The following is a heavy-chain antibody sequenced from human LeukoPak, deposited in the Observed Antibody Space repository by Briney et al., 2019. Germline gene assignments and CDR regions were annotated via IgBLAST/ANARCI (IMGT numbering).Heavy chain of an antibody. Sequence: SETLSLTCTVSGGSISSGGYYWSWIRQPPGKGLEWIGYIYHSGSTYYNPSLKSRVTISVDRSKNQFSLKLSSVTAADTAVYYWARGGAMASFDIWGQGTMVTVSS. D-gene: IGHD5-24*01. CDR1: GGSISSGGYY. J-gene: IGHJ3*02. CDR2: IYHSGST. V-gene: IGHV4-30-2*01. CDR3: ARGGAMASFDI.